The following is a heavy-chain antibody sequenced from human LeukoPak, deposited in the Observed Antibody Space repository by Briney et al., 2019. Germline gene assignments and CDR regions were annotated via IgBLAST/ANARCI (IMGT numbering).Heavy chain of an antibody. V-gene: IGHV4-34*01. D-gene: IGHD2-2*01. J-gene: IGHJ4*02. CDR2: INHSGST. Sequence: KASETLSLTCAVYGGSFSGYYWSWIRQPPGKGLEWIGEINHSGSTNYNPSLKSRVTISVDTSKNQFSLKLSSVTAADTAVYYCASPYCSSTSCYWGYWGQGTLVTVSS. CDR1: GGSFSGYY. CDR3: ASPYCSSTSCYWGY.